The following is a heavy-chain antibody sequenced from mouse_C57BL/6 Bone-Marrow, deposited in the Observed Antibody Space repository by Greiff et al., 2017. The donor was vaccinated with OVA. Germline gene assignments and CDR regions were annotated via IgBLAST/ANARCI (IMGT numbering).Heavy chain of an antibody. CDR3: ARGEDGPLDY. V-gene: IGHV1-19*01. J-gene: IGHJ2*01. CDR2: INPYNGGT. Sequence: VQLQQSGPVLVKPGASVKMSCKASGYTFTDYYMNWVKQSHGKSLEWIGVINPYNGGTSYNQKFKGKATLTVDKSSSTAYMELNSLTSEDSAGYYCARGEDGPLDYWGQGTTLTVSS. CDR1: GYTFTDYY. D-gene: IGHD2-3*01.